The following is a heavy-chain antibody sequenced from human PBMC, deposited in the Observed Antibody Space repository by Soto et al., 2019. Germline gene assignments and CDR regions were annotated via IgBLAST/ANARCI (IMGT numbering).Heavy chain of an antibody. D-gene: IGHD6-19*01. CDR1: GGTFSSYA. J-gene: IGHJ5*02. Sequence: SVKVSCKAAGGTFSSYAISWVRQAPGQGLEWMGGIIPIFGTANYAQKFQGRVTITADESTSTAYMELSSLRSEDTAVYYCARGVVEQWLVLWFDPWGQGTLVTVSS. V-gene: IGHV1-69*13. CDR3: ARGVVEQWLVLWFDP. CDR2: IIPIFGTA.